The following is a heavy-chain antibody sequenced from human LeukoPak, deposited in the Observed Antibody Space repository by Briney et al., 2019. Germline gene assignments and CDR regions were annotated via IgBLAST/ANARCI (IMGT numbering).Heavy chain of an antibody. D-gene: IGHD3-9*01. V-gene: IGHV3-7*01. CDR3: ARESRGYDILTGKYHRGYYSYYMDV. J-gene: IGHJ6*03. Sequence: GGSLRLSCSASGFTFNSYWMSWVPQAPGKGLEWVANIKQDVNEKYYVDSVKGRFTISRDNAKNSLYLQMNSLRAEDTAVYYCARESRGYDILTGKYHRGYYSYYMDVWGKGTTVTVSS. CDR1: GFTFNSYW. CDR2: IKQDVNEK.